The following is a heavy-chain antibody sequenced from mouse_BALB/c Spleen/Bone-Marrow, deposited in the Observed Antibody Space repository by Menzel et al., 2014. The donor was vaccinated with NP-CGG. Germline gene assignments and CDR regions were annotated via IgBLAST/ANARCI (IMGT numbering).Heavy chain of an antibody. D-gene: IGHD3-1*01. CDR3: ARSGSSGYYAMYC. CDR1: GYTFTSYN. V-gene: IGHV1-12*01. Sequence: QVQLQQSGAELVKPGASVKMSCKASGYTFTSYNMHWVKQTPGQGLEWIGAIYQGNGDTSYNQKFKGKATLTADKSSSTAYMHLSSLTSEDSAVYYCARSGSSGYYAMYCWGQGTSGTVSS. J-gene: IGHJ4*01. CDR2: IYQGNGDT.